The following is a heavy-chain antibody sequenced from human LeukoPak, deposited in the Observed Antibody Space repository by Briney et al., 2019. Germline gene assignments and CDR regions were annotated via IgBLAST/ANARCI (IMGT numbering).Heavy chain of an antibody. D-gene: IGHD1-1*01. J-gene: IGHJ4*02. CDR3: ARDARGTGAFDY. V-gene: IGHV3-23*01. CDR2: ISGSGGST. CDR1: GFTFSSYA. Sequence: GGSLRLSCAASGFTFSSYAMSWVRQAPGKGLEWVSAISGSGGSTYYADSVKGRFTISRDNSQNTLYLQMNSLRTEDTAVYYCARDARGTGAFDYWGQGTLVTASS.